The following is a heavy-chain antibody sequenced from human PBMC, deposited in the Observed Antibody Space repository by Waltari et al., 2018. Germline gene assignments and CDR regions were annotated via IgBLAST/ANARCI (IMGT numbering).Heavy chain of an antibody. Sequence: QLQLQESGPGLVKPSETLSLTCTVSGGSISSSSYYWGWIRQPPGKGLEWIGSIYYSGSTYYNPSLKSRVTISVDTSKNQFSLKLSSGTAADTAVYYCARGGWTNRYYYYYMDVWGKGTTVTISS. J-gene: IGHJ6*03. CDR2: IYYSGST. V-gene: IGHV4-39*07. CDR3: ARGGWTNRYYYYYMDV. CDR1: GGSISSSSYY. D-gene: IGHD1-26*01.